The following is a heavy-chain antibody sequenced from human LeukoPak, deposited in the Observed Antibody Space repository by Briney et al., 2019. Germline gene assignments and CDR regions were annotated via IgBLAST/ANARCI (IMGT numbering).Heavy chain of an antibody. CDR1: GGSFIGYY. D-gene: IGHD6-19*01. J-gene: IGHJ4*02. V-gene: IGHV4-34*01. Sequence: SETLSLTCAVHGGSFIGYYWSWIRQPPGKGLEWIGEINHSGSTNYNPSLKSRVTISVDTSKNQFSLKLSSVTAADTAVYYCARARGAVAGYFDYWGQGTLVTVSS. CDR3: ARARGAVAGYFDY. CDR2: INHSGST.